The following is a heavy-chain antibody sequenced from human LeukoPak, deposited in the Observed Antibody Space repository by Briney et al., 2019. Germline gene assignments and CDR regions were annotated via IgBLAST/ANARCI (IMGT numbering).Heavy chain of an antibody. CDR2: ISSSGSTK. CDR3: AELGITMIGGV. J-gene: IGHJ6*04. V-gene: IGHV3-48*03. D-gene: IGHD3-10*02. CDR1: GFTFRSYG. Sequence: PGGSLRLSCAASGFTFRSYGMNCVREAPGKGVGWVSYISSSGSTKYYADSVKGRFTISRDNAKNSLYLQMNSLRAEDTAVYYCAELGITMIGGVWGKGTTVTISS.